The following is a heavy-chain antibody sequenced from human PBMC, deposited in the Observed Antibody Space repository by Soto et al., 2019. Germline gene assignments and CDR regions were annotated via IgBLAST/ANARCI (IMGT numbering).Heavy chain of an antibody. V-gene: IGHV1-3*01. Sequence: QVQLVQSGAEVKKPGASVKVSCKASGYTFTSYAMHWVRQAPGQRLEWMGWINAGNGNTKYSQKFQGRVTITRDTSASTAYMELSSLRSEDTAVYYCARDKGRGAVAGVFDPWGQGTLVTVSS. CDR1: GYTFTSYA. CDR2: INAGNGNT. J-gene: IGHJ5*02. D-gene: IGHD6-19*01. CDR3: ARDKGRGAVAGVFDP.